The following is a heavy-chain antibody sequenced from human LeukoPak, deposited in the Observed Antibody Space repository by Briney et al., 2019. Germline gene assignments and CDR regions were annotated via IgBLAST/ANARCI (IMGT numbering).Heavy chain of an antibody. D-gene: IGHD5-18*01. CDR3: ASLNWILLINRYSSNEAVDEVVDY. CDR1: GYSISSGYY. CDR2: IYHSGST. Sequence: SETLSLTCAVSGYSISSGYYWGWIRQPPGKGLEWIGSIYHSGSTYYNPSLKSRVTISVDTSKNQFSLKLSSVTAADTAVYYCASLNWILLINRYSSNEAVDEVVDYWGQGTLVTVSS. J-gene: IGHJ4*02. V-gene: IGHV4-38-2*01.